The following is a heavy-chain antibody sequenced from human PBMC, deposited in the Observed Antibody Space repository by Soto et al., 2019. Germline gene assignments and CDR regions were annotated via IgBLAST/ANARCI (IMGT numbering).Heavy chain of an antibody. CDR2: INHSGST. CDR3: ARAAPTMVRGVISADY. J-gene: IGHJ4*02. D-gene: IGHD3-10*01. Sequence: QVQLQQWGAGLLKPSETLSLTCAVYGGSFSGYYWSWIRQPPGKGLEWIGEINHSGSTNYNPSLKNRVTKSVDTSKNQFSLKLSSVTAADTAVYYCARAAPTMVRGVISADYWGQGTLVTVSS. CDR1: GGSFSGYY. V-gene: IGHV4-34*01.